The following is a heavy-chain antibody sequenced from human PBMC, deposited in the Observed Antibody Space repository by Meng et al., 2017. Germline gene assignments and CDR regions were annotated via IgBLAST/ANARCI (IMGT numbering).Heavy chain of an antibody. J-gene: IGHJ3*02. CDR1: GFTFSSFA. V-gene: IGHV3-23*01. Sequence: GESLKISCAASGFTFSSFAMSWVRQAPGKGLEWVSGISGNGGGTFYADSVKGRFSLSRDNSKNTLYLQMSSLRAEDTAVYYCAKDSYSGSGSYTWGTFDIWGQGSMVTV. CDR3: AKDSYSGSGSYTWGTFDI. D-gene: IGHD3-10*01. CDR2: ISGNGGGT.